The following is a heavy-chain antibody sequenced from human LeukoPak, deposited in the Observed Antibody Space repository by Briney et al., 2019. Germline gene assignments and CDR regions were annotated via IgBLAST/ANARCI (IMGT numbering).Heavy chain of an antibody. CDR2: INPNSGGT. V-gene: IGHV1-2*04. CDR3: TRGDRAAVAIDY. D-gene: IGHD6-13*01. Sequence: ASVKVSCKASGYTFTGYYMHWVRQAPGQGLEWMGWINPNSGGTNYAQKFQGWVTMTRDTSISTAYMELTSLRSEDTAVYYCTRGDRAAVAIDYWGQGTLVTVSS. CDR1: GYTFTGYY. J-gene: IGHJ4*02.